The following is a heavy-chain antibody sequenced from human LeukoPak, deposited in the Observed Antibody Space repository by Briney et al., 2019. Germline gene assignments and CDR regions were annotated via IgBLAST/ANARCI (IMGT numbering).Heavy chain of an antibody. V-gene: IGHV4-59*01. J-gene: IGHJ5*02. CDR3: ARVGSGYYTYWFDP. D-gene: IGHD3-3*01. CDR1: GGSISSYY. Sequence: SETLSLTCTVSGGSISSYYWSWIRQPPGKGLEWIGYIYYSGSTNYNPSLKSRVTISVDTSKNQFPLKLSSVTAADTAVYYCARVGSGYYTYWFDPWGQGTLVTVSS. CDR2: IYYSGST.